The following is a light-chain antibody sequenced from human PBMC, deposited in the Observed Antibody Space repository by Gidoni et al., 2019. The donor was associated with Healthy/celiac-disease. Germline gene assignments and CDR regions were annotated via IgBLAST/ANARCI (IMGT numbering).Light chain of an antibody. CDR2: SAS. CDR1: QSISSY. CDR3: QQSYSTPYT. Sequence: DIQITQSPSSLSASVGDRVTLTCRARQSISSYLNWYQQKPGKAPQLLIYSASSLQRGVPSRFSGSGSGTDFTLTISSLQPGDFATYYCQQSYSTPYTFGQGTKLEIK. V-gene: IGKV1-39*01. J-gene: IGKJ2*01.